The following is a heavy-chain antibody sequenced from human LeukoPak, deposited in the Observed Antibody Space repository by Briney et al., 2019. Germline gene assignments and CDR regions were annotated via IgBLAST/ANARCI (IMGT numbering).Heavy chain of an antibody. V-gene: IGHV3-23*01. Sequence: GGSLRLSCAASGFTLSSYAMTWVRQAPGRGLEWVSSVDGGGGTYYADSVKGRFTISRDNSKNTLYLQMNSLRAEDTAVYYCARDSSGYYLDYWGQGTLVTVSS. CDR3: ARDSSGYYLDY. D-gene: IGHD3-22*01. CDR1: GFTLSSYA. CDR2: VDGGGGT. J-gene: IGHJ4*02.